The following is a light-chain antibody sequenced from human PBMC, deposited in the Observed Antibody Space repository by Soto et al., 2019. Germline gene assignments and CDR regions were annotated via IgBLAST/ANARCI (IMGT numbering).Light chain of an antibody. CDR1: SGSIASNY. J-gene: IGLJ2*01. CDR2: EDN. V-gene: IGLV6-57*01. Sequence: NFMLTQPHSVSESPGKTVTISCTRSSGSIASNYVQWYQQRPRSSPTTVIYEDNQRPSAVPDRFAGSIDSSSNSASLTIYGLKTDDEADYYGQSYDSSNQVFGRGTKLTVL. CDR3: QSYDSSNQV.